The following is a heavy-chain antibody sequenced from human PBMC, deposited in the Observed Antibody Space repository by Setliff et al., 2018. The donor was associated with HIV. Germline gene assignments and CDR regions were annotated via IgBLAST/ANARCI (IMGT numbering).Heavy chain of an antibody. Sequence: SETLSLICGVSGYSISSGYYWGWIRQPPGKGLEWIGSIYHNGITYYNPSLKSRVTISVDTSQNQFSLKLSSVAAADTAIYYCARRIYGNNPYFDYWSQGTLVTVSS. J-gene: IGHJ4*02. V-gene: IGHV4-38-2*01. CDR3: ARRIYGNNPYFDY. CDR2: IYHNGIT. D-gene: IGHD4-17*01. CDR1: GYSISSGYY.